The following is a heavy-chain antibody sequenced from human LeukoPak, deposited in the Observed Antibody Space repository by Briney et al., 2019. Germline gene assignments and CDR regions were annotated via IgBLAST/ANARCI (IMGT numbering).Heavy chain of an antibody. CDR1: GFTFSSYS. CDR3: ARSGVVTVIRDNRLDP. V-gene: IGHV3-21*01. CDR2: ISTSGSYI. D-gene: IGHD4-23*01. J-gene: IGHJ5*02. Sequence: PGGSLRLSCAASGFTFSSYSMHWVRQAPGKGLEWVSSISTSGSYIYYADSLKGRFTISRDNAKNSLFLQMNSLRAEDTAVYYCARSGVVTVIRDNRLDPWGQGTLVTVSS.